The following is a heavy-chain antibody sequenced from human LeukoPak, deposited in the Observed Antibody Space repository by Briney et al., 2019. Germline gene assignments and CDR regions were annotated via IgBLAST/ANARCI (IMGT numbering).Heavy chain of an antibody. J-gene: IGHJ6*02. CDR3: AKNLLRNLPYYYYYGMDV. Sequence: GGSLRLSCAASGFTFRTYWMHWVRQAPGKGLVWVSRINTDGRSTSYADSVKGRFTVSRDNSKDTLYLQMNSLRADDTAVYYCAKNLLRNLPYYYYYGMDVWGQGTTVTVSS. D-gene: IGHD1-14*01. V-gene: IGHV3-74*01. CDR2: INTDGRST. CDR1: GFTFRTYW.